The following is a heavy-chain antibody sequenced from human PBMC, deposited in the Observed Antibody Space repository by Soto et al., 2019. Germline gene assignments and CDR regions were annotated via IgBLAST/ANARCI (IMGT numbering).Heavy chain of an antibody. V-gene: IGHV4-39*01. CDR3: ARHSGAYASSWFDA. CDR1: GGSINSAGYY. CDR2: IYYSGRT. J-gene: IGHJ5*02. Sequence: PSETLSLTCNVSGGSINSAGYYWSWIRQHPGKGLEWIGYIYYSGRTYYNPSLKSRVTISINTSKNQMSLELTSVTAADTAVYYCARHSGAYASSWFDAWGQGTLVTVSS. D-gene: IGHD2-2*01.